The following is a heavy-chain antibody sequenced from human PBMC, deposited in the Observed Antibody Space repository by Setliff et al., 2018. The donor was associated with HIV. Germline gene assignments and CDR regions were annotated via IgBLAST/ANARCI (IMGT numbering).Heavy chain of an antibody. J-gene: IGHJ6*03. CDR2: IWYDGSNK. D-gene: IGHD6-19*01. Sequence: PGGSLRLSCAASGFTFSSYDMHWVRQAPGKGLEWVAVIWYDGSNKYYVDSVKGRFTISRDNSKNTVYLQMNSLRAEDTAVYYCAKRGYVSAWYDEPVQFYQHMDVWGKGTTVTVSS. CDR3: AKRGYVSAWYDEPVQFYQHMDV. CDR1: GFTFSSYD. V-gene: IGHV3-33*03.